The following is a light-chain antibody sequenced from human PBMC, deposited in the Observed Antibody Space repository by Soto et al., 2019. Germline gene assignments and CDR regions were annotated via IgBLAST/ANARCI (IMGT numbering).Light chain of an antibody. CDR1: QSFSSSY. J-gene: IGKJ5*01. Sequence: EIVLTQSPGTLSLSPGERATLSCRASQSFSSSYLAWYQQKPGQAPRLLIYGASTRATGIPARFSGSGSGTEFTLTISSLQSEDFAVYYCQQYNNWPLTFGQGTRLEIK. V-gene: IGKV3-15*01. CDR3: QQYNNWPLT. CDR2: GAS.